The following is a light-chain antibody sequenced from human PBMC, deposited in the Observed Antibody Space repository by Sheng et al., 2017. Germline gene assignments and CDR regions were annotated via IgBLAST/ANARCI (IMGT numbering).Light chain of an antibody. Sequence: EIVMTQSPATLSVSPGERATLSCRASQSVSSNLAWYQQKPGQAPRLLIYGASTRATGIPARFSGSGSGTDFSLTISSLQPDDFATYYCQQFKSYPLTFGGGTKVEIK. J-gene: IGKJ4*01. CDR1: QSVSSN. CDR3: QQFKSYPLT. CDR2: GAS. V-gene: IGKV3-15*01.